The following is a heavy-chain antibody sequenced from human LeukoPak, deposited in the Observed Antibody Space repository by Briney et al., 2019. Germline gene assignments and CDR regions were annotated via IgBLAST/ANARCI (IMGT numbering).Heavy chain of an antibody. J-gene: IGHJ6*02. CDR3: ASGVRGYCSGGSCYRYYYYYGMDV. CDR2: INHSGST. V-gene: IGHV4-39*07. Sequence: SETLSLTCTVSGGSISSSSYYWSWIRQPPGKGLEWIGEINHSGSTNYNPSLKSRVTISVDTSKNQFSLKLSSVTAADTAVYYCASGVRGYCSGGSCYRYYYYYGMDVWGQGTTVTVSS. CDR1: GGSISSSSYY. D-gene: IGHD2-15*01.